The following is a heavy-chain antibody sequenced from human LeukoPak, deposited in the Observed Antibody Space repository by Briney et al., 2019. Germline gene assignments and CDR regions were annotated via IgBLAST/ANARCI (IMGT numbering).Heavy chain of an antibody. CDR1: GYTFTGYY. Sequence: ASVKVSCKASGYTFTGYYMHWGRQAPGQGPEWRVWINPNSGGTNYAQKFQGRVTMTRDTSISTAYMELSRLRSDDTAVYYCARGGLGIQLSIRGLIDYWGQGTLVTVSS. D-gene: IGHD5-18*01. CDR2: INPNSGGT. CDR3: ARGGLGIQLSIRGLIDY. V-gene: IGHV1-2*02. J-gene: IGHJ4*02.